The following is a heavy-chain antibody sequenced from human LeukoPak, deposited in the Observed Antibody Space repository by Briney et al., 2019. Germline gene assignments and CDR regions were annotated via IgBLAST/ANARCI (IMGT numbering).Heavy chain of an antibody. Sequence: ASVTVSCTASGYTFTSYAMHWVRQAPGQRLEWMGWINAGNGNTKYSQRFQGRVTITADESTSTAYMELSSLRSEDTAVYYCARVTIFGVVIIDYYYYGMDVWGQGTTVTVSS. V-gene: IGHV1-3*01. D-gene: IGHD3-3*01. CDR3: ARVTIFGVVIIDYYYYGMDV. J-gene: IGHJ6*02. CDR1: GYTFTSYA. CDR2: INAGNGNT.